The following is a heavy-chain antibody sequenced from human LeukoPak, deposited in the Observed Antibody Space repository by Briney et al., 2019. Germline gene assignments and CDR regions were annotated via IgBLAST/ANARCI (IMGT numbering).Heavy chain of an antibody. D-gene: IGHD3-3*01. J-gene: IGHJ4*02. CDR3: GRESGTSPSFHQ. V-gene: IGHV3-11*05. CDR1: GFTFSDYY. Sequence: GGSLRLSCAASGFTFSDYYMNWIRQAPGKGLEWVSYISSTSSYTNYADSVKGRFTISRDNAKNSLYLQLNSLRAEDTAVYYRGRESGTSPSFHQWGQGTLVTVSS. CDR2: ISSTSSYT.